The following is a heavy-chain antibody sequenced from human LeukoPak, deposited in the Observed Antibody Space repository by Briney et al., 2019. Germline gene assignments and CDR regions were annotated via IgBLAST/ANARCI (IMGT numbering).Heavy chain of an antibody. CDR3: ARGGYGSYYYYYYYMDV. D-gene: IGHD5-18*01. Sequence: ASVKVSCKASGYTFTSYDINWVRQATGQGLEWMGWMNPNSGNTGYAQKFQGRVTITRNTSISTAYMELSSLRSEDTAVYYCARGGYGSYYYYYYYMDVWGKGTTVTVSS. CDR2: MNPNSGNT. CDR1: GYTFTSYD. V-gene: IGHV1-8*03. J-gene: IGHJ6*03.